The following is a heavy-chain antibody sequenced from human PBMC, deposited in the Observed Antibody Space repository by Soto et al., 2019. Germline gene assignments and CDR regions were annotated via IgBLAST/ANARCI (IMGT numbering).Heavy chain of an antibody. Sequence: QVQLVQSGAEVKKPGASVKVSCKASGYTFTSYAMHWVRQAPGQRLEWMGWINAGNGNTKYSQKFQGRVTITRDTSGSTAYMELSRLRSEDTAVYYCARDVGPGYCSSTSCLTVYGMDVWGQGTTVTVSS. J-gene: IGHJ6*02. CDR1: GYTFTSYA. V-gene: IGHV1-3*01. CDR2: INAGNGNT. D-gene: IGHD2-2*01. CDR3: ARDVGPGYCSSTSCLTVYGMDV.